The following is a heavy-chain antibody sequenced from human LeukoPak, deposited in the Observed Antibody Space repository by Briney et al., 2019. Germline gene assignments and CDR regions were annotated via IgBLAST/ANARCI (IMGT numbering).Heavy chain of an antibody. CDR1: GGSISSYY. V-gene: IGHV4-59*01. CDR3: ARGYCSGGSCYYDY. D-gene: IGHD2-15*01. J-gene: IGHJ4*02. Sequence: SETLSLTCTVSGGSISSYYWSWIRQPPGKGLEWIGYIYYSGSTNYNPSLKSRVTISVDTSKNQFSLKLSSVTAADTAVYYCARGYCSGGSCYYDYWGQGTLVTVSS. CDR2: IYYSGST.